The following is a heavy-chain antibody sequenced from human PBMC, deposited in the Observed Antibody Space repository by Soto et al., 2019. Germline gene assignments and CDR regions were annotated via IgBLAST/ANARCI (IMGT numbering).Heavy chain of an antibody. J-gene: IGHJ4*02. CDR3: GKETRGSGWFVGSY. CDR2: ISGNGAET. D-gene: IGHD6-19*01. CDR1: EFSFSDHY. V-gene: IGHV3-23*01. Sequence: GGSLRLSCTVSAVSEFSFSDHYMDWVCQTPGKGLEWVSAISGNGAETSYAASVRGRFTISRDNSRDTLYLQMNSQRADDTAVYYCGKETRGSGWFVGSYWGQGIRVTVSS.